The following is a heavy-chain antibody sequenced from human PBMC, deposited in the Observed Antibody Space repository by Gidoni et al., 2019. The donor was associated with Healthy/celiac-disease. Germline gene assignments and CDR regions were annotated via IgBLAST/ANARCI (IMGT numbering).Heavy chain of an antibody. Sequence: QLQLQESGPGLVKPSETLSLTCPVAGCSISRSRYYWGRIRQPPGKGLEWIGSIYYSGSTYYNPALKSRVTISVDTSKNQFSLKLSSGTAADTAVYYCARAVAVAASRDNWFDPWGQGTLVTVSS. J-gene: IGHJ5*02. CDR2: IYYSGST. CDR1: GCSISRSRYY. D-gene: IGHD6-19*01. CDR3: ARAVAVAASRDNWFDP. V-gene: IGHV4-39*07.